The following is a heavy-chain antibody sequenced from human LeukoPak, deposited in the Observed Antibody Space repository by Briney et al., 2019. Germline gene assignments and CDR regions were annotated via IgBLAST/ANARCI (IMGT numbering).Heavy chain of an antibody. CDR3: AKRPGFPYYYYGMDV. CDR1: GFTFSSYA. CDR2: ISGSGGST. D-gene: IGHD1-14*01. Sequence: GGSLRLSCAASGFTFSSYAMSWVRQARGKGLEWVSAISGSGGSTYYADSVKGRFTISRDNSKNTLYLQMKSLRAEDTAVYYCAKRPGFPYYYYGMDVWGQGTTVTVSS. V-gene: IGHV3-23*01. J-gene: IGHJ6*02.